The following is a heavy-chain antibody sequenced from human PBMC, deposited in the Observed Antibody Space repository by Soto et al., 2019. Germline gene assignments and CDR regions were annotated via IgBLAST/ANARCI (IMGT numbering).Heavy chain of an antibody. CDR3: ARVGGMATPPFDP. CDR1: GGSISSGGYY. J-gene: IGHJ5*02. Sequence: QVQLQESGPGLVKPSQTLSLTYTVSGGSISSGGYYWSWIRQHPGKGLEWIGYIYYSGSTYYNPSLKSRVTISVDTSKNQCSLKLSSVTAADTAVYYCARVGGMATPPFDPWGQGTLVTVSS. D-gene: IGHD5-12*01. V-gene: IGHV4-31*03. CDR2: IYYSGST.